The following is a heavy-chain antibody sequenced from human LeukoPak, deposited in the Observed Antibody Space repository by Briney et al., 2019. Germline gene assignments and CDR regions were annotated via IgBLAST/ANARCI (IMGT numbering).Heavy chain of an antibody. V-gene: IGHV3-74*01. CDR2: IKNDGSTT. D-gene: IGHD3-10*01. J-gene: IGHJ5*02. CDR1: GFTFSTYL. Sequence: GGSLRLSCAASGFTFSTYLMHWVRQAPGKGLVWVSRIKNDGSTTIYADSVKGRFTISRDNAKNTLYLQMNSLRAEDTAVYYCARDRLNYFDPWGQGTLVTVSS. CDR3: ARDRLNYFDP.